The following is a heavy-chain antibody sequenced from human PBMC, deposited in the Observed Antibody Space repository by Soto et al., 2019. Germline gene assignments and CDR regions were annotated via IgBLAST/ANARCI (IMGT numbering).Heavy chain of an antibody. V-gene: IGHV5-10-1*01. D-gene: IGHD2-15*01. Sequence: GESLKISCKGSGYSFTSYWISWVRQMPGKGLEWMGRIDPSDSYPNYSPSFQGHVTISADKSVSTAYLQWSSLKASDTAIYYCARHSGCSGGSCYPVYSFGMDVWGQGTMVTVSS. CDR1: GYSFTSYW. J-gene: IGHJ6*02. CDR2: IDPSDSYP. CDR3: ARHSGCSGGSCYPVYSFGMDV.